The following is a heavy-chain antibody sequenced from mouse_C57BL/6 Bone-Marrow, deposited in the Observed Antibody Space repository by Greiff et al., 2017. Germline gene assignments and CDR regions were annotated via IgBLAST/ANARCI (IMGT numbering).Heavy chain of an antibody. CDR3: ARYGDYYAMDY. J-gene: IGHJ4*01. V-gene: IGHV1-19*01. D-gene: IGHD1-1*02. CDR2: INPYNGGT. CDR1: GYTFPDYY. Sequence: SGPVLVKPGASVKMSCKASGYTFPDYYMNWVKQSHGKSLEWIGVINPYNGGTSYNQKFKGKATLTVDKSSSTAYMELNSLTSEDSAVYYCARYGDYYAMDYWGQGTSVTVSS.